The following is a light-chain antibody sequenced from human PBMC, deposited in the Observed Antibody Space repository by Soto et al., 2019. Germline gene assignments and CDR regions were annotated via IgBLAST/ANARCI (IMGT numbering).Light chain of an antibody. Sequence: VVLTQSPGTLSLSPWERATLSCRASETVTSDYLAWYQQKPGQAPRLLFYGASRRAAGIPDRFSGSGSGTDFTLIISRLEPEDFAVYYCQQYGSSPLTFGGGTKVDIK. CDR1: ETVTSDY. V-gene: IGKV3-20*01. CDR2: GAS. CDR3: QQYGSSPLT. J-gene: IGKJ4*01.